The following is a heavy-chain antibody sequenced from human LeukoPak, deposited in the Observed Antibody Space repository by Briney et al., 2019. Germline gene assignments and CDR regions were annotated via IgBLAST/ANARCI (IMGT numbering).Heavy chain of an antibody. D-gene: IGHD5-12*01. J-gene: IGHJ4*02. CDR3: TRGYSGYGNFDC. Sequence: GGSLRLSCAAIGFTSNYWMHWVRQAPGKGLVWVSRISGDGSTTFYADSAKGRFTISRDNSKNTLYLQMNSLRAEDTAVHYCTRGYSGYGNFDCWGQGTLVTVSS. CDR1: GFTSNYW. CDR2: ISGDGSTT. V-gene: IGHV3-74*01.